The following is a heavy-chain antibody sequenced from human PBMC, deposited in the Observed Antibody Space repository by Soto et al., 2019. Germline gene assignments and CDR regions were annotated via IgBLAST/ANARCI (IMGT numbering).Heavy chain of an antibody. CDR3: ARVLRFLEWLTKAEFDP. CDR1: GYTFTSYG. V-gene: IGHV1-18*01. J-gene: IGHJ5*02. CDR2: ISAYNGNT. Sequence: ASVKVSCKASGYTFTSYGISWVRQAPGQGLEWMGWISAYNGNTNYAQKLQGRVTMTTDTSTSTAYMELRSLRSDDTAVYYCARVLRFLEWLTKAEFDPWGQGTLVTVSS. D-gene: IGHD3-3*01.